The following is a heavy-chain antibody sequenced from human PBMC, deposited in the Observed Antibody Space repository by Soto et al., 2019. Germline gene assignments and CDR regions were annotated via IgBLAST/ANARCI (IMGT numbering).Heavy chain of an antibody. CDR2: IIPIFGTA. CDR3: ARVLESTSPYLGLSRWFDP. D-gene: IGHD2-2*01. Sequence: AVKVSCKASVSTFGSTALSWLRPAPGQGLEWMGGIIPIFGTANYAQKFQGRVTITADESTSTAYMELSSLRSEDTAVYYCARVLESTSPYLGLSRWFDPWG. CDR1: VSTFGSTA. V-gene: IGHV1-69*13. J-gene: IGHJ5*02.